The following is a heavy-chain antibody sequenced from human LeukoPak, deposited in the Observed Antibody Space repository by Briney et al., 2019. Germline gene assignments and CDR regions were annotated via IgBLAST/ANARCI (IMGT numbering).Heavy chain of an antibody. Sequence: GGSLRLSCAASGFTFISYAMHWVRQAPAKGLEWVAVISYDGSNKYYADSVKGRLTISRDNSKNTLYLQMNSLRAEDTAVYYCARDKDGVITRYFDYWGQGTLVTVSS. J-gene: IGHJ4*02. V-gene: IGHV3-30-3*01. CDR3: ARDKDGVITRYFDY. D-gene: IGHD3-22*01. CDR2: ISYDGSNK. CDR1: GFTFISYA.